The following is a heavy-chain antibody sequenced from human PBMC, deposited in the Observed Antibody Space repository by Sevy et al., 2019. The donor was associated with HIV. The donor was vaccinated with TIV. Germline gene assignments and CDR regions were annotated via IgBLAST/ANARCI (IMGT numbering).Heavy chain of an antibody. CDR1: GYTFTSYG. D-gene: IGHD2-21*02. Sequence: ASVKVSCKASGYTFTSYGISWVRQAPGQGLEWMGWIRAYNGNTNYAQKLQGRVTMTTDTSTSTAYMELRSLRSDEPAVYYCARDLGGYGGNSIDYWGQGTLVTVSS. CDR2: IRAYNGNT. CDR3: ARDLGGYGGNSIDY. V-gene: IGHV1-18*01. J-gene: IGHJ4*02.